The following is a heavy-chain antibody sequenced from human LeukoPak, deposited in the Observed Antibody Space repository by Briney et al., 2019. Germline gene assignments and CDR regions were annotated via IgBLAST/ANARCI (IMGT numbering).Heavy chain of an antibody. J-gene: IGHJ4*02. CDR3: ARQLGIPYVDY. V-gene: IGHV3-23*01. CDR1: GFTFSSYA. CDR2: ISGSGGST. D-gene: IGHD5-18*01. Sequence: GGSLRLSCAASGFTFSSYALSWVRQAPGKGLEWVSAISGSGGSTYYADSVKGRFTISRDNSKNTLYLQMDSLRAEDTAVYYCARQLGIPYVDYWGQGTLVTVSS.